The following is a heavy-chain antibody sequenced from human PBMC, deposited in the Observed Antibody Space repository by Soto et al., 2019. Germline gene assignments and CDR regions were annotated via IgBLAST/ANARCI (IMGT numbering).Heavy chain of an antibody. Sequence: PSETLSLTCGVSGGSVISSSWWTWLRQSPGKGLEWIGEIYHAGSPNYNPSFQSRVIISLDKSKNNFSLRLTSVTAADAAIYYCARGSSFRGDFDIWGQGXTVTV. CDR3: ARGSSFRGDFDI. V-gene: IGHV4-4*02. J-gene: IGHJ3*02. D-gene: IGHD2-21*01. CDR1: GGSVISSSW. CDR2: IYHAGSP.